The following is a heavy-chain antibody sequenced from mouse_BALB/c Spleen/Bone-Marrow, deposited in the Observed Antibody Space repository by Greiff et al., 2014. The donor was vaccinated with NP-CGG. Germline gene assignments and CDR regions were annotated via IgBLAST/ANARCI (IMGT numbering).Heavy chain of an antibody. V-gene: IGHV1-87*01. CDR1: GYTFTSYW. J-gene: IGHJ2*01. Sequence: QVQLQQPGAELARPGASVKLSCKASGYTFTSYWMQWVKQRPGQGLEWIGAIYPGDGGTRYTQKFKGKATLTADKSSSTAYMQLSSLASEDSAVYYCARDEHYFDYWGQGTTLTVSS. CDR3: ARDEHYFDY. CDR2: IYPGDGGT.